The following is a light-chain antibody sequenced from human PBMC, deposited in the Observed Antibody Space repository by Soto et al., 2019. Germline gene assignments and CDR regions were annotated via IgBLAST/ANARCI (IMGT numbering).Light chain of an antibody. CDR2: DTS. CDR3: QQYQTSPRT. V-gene: IGKV3-20*01. J-gene: IGKJ1*01. CDR1: QSVGGSS. Sequence: ETVLTQSPGTLSLSPGERATVSCRSSQSVGGSSLAWYQQRPGQAPRLLIYDTSKRATGVPDRFSGSGSGTDFTLTISSLEPEDFVVYYCQQYQTSPRTFGQGTKVDIK.